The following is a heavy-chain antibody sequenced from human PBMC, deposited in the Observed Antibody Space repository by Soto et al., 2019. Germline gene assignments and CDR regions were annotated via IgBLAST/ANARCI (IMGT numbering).Heavy chain of an antibody. D-gene: IGHD3-10*01. CDR3: VRDPAGHGMDV. V-gene: IGHV3-13*01. J-gene: IGHJ6*02. CDR2: IGKRGDT. CDR1: GFIFSSYD. Sequence: EVQLVESGGALVQPGGSLRLSCAASGFIFSSYDMQWVRQITGKGLEWVSTIGKRGDTYYADSVKGRFTISRENAKNSLYIQMSSLRVGDTAVYYCVRDPAGHGMDVWGQGTTVTVSS.